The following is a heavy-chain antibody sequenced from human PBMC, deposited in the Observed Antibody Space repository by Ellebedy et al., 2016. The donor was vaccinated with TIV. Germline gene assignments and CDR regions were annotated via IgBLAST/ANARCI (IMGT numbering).Heavy chain of an antibody. Sequence: GESLKISCAASGFTFRIYSLNWVRQAPGKGLEWISYVSSTYDIYYADSVKGRFTISRDNAKNSLYLQMNSLRVEDTAVYYCARDHNWGFDYWGQGTLVTVSS. J-gene: IGHJ4*02. CDR3: ARDHNWGFDY. V-gene: IGHV3-48*01. CDR1: GFTFRIYS. D-gene: IGHD7-27*01. CDR2: VSSTYDI.